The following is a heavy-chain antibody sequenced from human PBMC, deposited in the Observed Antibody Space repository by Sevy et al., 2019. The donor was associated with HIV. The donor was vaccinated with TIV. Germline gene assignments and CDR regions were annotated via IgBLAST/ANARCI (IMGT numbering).Heavy chain of an antibody. V-gene: IGHV3-21*01. Sequence: GGSLRLACAASGFSFSSYSMNWVRQAPGKGLEWASSISSSSSYIYYTDSVKGRSTISRDNAKNSLYLQMNSLRAEDTAVYYCARWDADRRWYFDYWGQGTLVTVSS. CDR3: ARWDADRRWYFDY. CDR1: GFSFSSYS. J-gene: IGHJ4*02. D-gene: IGHD1-26*01. CDR2: ISSSSSYI.